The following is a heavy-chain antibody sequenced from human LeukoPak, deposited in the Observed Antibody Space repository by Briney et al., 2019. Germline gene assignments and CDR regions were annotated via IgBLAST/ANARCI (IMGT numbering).Heavy chain of an antibody. D-gene: IGHD6-13*01. J-gene: IGHJ6*02. CDR1: GFTFSSYG. CDR2: IWYDGSNK. V-gene: IGHV3-33*01. Sequence: PGGSLRLSCAASGFTFSSYGMHWVRQAPGKGLEWVAVIWYDGSNKYYADSVKGRFTISRDNSKNTLYLQMNSLRAEDTAVYYCARPLSEQQDYYYYGMDVWGQGTTVTVSS. CDR3: ARPLSEQQDYYYYGMDV.